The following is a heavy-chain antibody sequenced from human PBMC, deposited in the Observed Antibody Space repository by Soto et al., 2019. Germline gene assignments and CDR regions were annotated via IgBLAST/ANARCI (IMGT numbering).Heavy chain of an antibody. Sequence: QVQLVQSGAEVKKPGASVKVSCKASGYTFTSYGISWVRQAPGQGLEWMGWISAYNGNTNYAQKLQGRVTMTTDTATSTADMELRSLRSDDTAVYYGARREDYYDSSGYGDWFDPWGQGTLVTVSS. CDR3: ARREDYYDSSGYGDWFDP. D-gene: IGHD3-22*01. V-gene: IGHV1-18*04. CDR1: GYTFTSYG. CDR2: ISAYNGNT. J-gene: IGHJ5*02.